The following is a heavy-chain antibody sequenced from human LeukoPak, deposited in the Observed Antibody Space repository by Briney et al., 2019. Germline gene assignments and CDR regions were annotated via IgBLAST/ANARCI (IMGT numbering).Heavy chain of an antibody. J-gene: IGHJ4*02. CDR1: GYSFANYW. Sequence: GESLKISCKGSGYSFANYWIGWVRQLPGKGLEWMGIMFPGDSDPRYSPSFQGQVTIPVDKSVSTAYLQWNSLEASDTAMYYCARHVRAGGSGVQFDYWGQGTLVTVSS. D-gene: IGHD3-10*01. CDR2: MFPGDSDP. V-gene: IGHV5-51*01. CDR3: ARHVRAGGSGVQFDY.